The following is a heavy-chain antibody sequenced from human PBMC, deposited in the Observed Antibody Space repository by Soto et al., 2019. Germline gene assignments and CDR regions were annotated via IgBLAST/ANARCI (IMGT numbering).Heavy chain of an antibody. Sequence: EVQLLESGGGLVQPGGSLRLSCAASGFTFSSYAMSWVRQAPGKGLEWVSDIGVSGDTTYYADSVKGRFTISRDNSTNTLYLQMGSLRAEETGVDYCAKVRRFGELRSLYWGQGTLVTVSS. CDR3: AKVRRFGELRSLY. V-gene: IGHV3-23*01. D-gene: IGHD3-10*01. CDR1: GFTFSSYA. CDR2: IGVSGDTT. J-gene: IGHJ4*02.